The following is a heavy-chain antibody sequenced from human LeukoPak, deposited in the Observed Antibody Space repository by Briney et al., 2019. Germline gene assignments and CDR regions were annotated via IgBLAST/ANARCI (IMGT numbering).Heavy chain of an antibody. CDR1: GGSISSSVYY. CDR3: AGGGGSGYYARIDS. D-gene: IGHD3-22*01. CDR2: VFYGGST. V-gene: IGHV4-39*07. J-gene: IGHJ4*02. Sequence: SETLSLTCTVSGGSISSSVYYWGWIRQPPGKGLEWIGNVFYGGSTYYNPSLRSRVSISVDTSKNQFSLMLNSVTAADPAVYHCAGGGGSGYYARIDSWGQGTLVTVSS.